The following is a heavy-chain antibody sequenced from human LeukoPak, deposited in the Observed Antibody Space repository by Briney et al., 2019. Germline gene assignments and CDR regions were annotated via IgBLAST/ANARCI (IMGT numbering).Heavy chain of an antibody. D-gene: IGHD3-22*01. V-gene: IGHV4-39*01. J-gene: IGHJ3*02. Sequence: WIRQPPGKGLEWIGSLYYTGSTNYSPSLKSRVTISGDTSKNQFSLKLNSVTAADTAVYYCARAIYDSSGFYQDYAFDIWGQGTMVTVSS. CDR3: ARAIYDSSGFYQDYAFDI. CDR2: LYYTGST.